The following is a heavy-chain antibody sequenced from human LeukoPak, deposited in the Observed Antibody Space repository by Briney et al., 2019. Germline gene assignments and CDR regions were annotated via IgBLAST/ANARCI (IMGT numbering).Heavy chain of an antibody. D-gene: IGHD6-6*01. CDR2: ISYDGSNK. CDR1: GFTFSSYG. V-gene: IGHV3-30*18. J-gene: IGHJ4*02. CDR3: AKELVLPHFDY. Sequence: QTGRSLRLSCAASGFTFSSYGMHWVRQAPGKGLEWVAVISYDGSNKYYADSVKGRFTISRDNSKNTLYLQMNSLSAEDTAVYYCAKELVLPHFDYWGQGTMVTVSS.